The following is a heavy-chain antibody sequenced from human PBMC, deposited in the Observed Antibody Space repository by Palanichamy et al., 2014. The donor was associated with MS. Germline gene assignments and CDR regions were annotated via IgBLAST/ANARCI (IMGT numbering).Heavy chain of an antibody. CDR3: AKDVTDDFWSGLVDP. J-gene: IGHJ5*02. D-gene: IGHD3-3*01. CDR2: ISWNSGSI. CDR1: DSPLMIMP. V-gene: IGHV3-9*01. Sequence: EVQLVEVWGGLGTAWQVPRDSPVQPLDSPLMIMPCTGSGQAPGKGLEWVSGISWNSGSIGYADSVKGRFTISRDNAKNSLYLQMNSLRAEDTALYYCAKDVTDDFWSGLVDPWGQGTPVTVSS.